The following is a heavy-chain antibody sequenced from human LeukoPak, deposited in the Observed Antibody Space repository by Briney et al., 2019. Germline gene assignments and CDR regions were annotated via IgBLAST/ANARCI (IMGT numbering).Heavy chain of an antibody. J-gene: IGHJ4*02. CDR2: ITSSSSTI. CDR3: ARDVVGAPDY. V-gene: IGHV3-48*04. D-gene: IGHD2-15*01. Sequence: AGGSLRLSCAVSGFTFSRYWMSWVRQAPGKGLEWVSYITSSSSTIYYADSVKGRLTISRDNAKNSLYLQMNSLRAGDTAVYYCARDVVGAPDYWGQGTLVTVSS. CDR1: GFTFSRYW.